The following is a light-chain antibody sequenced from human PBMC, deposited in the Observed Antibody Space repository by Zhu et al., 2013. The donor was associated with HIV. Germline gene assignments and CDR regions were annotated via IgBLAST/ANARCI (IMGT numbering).Light chain of an antibody. CDR2: DAS. CDR1: QSLGSR. CDR3: QQYNSHFKT. J-gene: IGKJ5*01. V-gene: IGKV1-5*01. Sequence: MTQSPSTLSAFLGDTVTITCRASQSLGSRLAWYQQKPGKAPKLLIFDASSLESGVPSRFRGSGGGTEFSLSITSLQPDDFATYYCQQYNSHFKTFGPRD.